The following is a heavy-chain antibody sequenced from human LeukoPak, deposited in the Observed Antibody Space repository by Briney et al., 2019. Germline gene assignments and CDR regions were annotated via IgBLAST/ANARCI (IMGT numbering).Heavy chain of an antibody. J-gene: IGHJ6*04. D-gene: IGHD1-26*01. V-gene: IGHV4-38-2*02. CDR3: VTSRSWELSDVAV. CDR1: GYSISTNYY. CDR2: VYHNGET. Sequence: PSETLSLTCTVSGYSISTNYYWAWIRQSPGTGLEWIGSVYHNGETYYNPSLKSRVIISVDTSKNEFSLRLTSVTAADTAVFYCVTSRSWELSDVAVWGKGTTVIVSS.